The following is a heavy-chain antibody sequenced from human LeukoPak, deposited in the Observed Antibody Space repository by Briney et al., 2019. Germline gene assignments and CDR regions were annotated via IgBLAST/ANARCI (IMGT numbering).Heavy chain of an antibody. J-gene: IGHJ6*03. D-gene: IGHD3-10*01. CDR3: ARDRYYYGSRGRYMDV. CDR1: GGSISSSSYY. Sequence: SETLSLTCTVSGGSISSSSYYWGWIRQPPGKGLEWIGRIYTSGSTNYNPSLKSRVTMSVDTSKNQFSLKLSSVTAADTAVYYCARDRYYYGSRGRYMDVWGKGTTVTISS. V-gene: IGHV4-39*07. CDR2: IYTSGST.